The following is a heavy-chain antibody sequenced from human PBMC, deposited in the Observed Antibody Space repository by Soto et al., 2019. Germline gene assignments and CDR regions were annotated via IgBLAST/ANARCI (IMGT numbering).Heavy chain of an antibody. CDR1: GGSISSYY. J-gene: IGHJ3*02. V-gene: IGHV4-59*01. D-gene: IGHD3-3*01. CDR2: IYYSGST. Sequence: PSETLSLTCTVSGGSISSYYWSWIRQPPGKGLEWIGYIYYSGSTNYNPSLKSRVAISVDTSKNQFSLKLSSVTAADTAVYYCARDRRYYDFWSGPLDAFDIWGQGTMVTVSS. CDR3: ARDRRYYDFWSGPLDAFDI.